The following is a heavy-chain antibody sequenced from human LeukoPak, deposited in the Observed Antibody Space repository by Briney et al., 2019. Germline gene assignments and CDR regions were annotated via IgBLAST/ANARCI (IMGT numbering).Heavy chain of an antibody. J-gene: IGHJ6*03. V-gene: IGHV4-34*01. CDR3: ARGGRTGRQLRLYYYFMDV. Sequence: SETLSLTCAVYGESVTGYYWTWIRQPQGKGLEWVGEVDHSGGTNLHPSLKSRVTISVDTSKNQFSLTLNSVTATDTAIYYCARGGRTGRQLRLYYYFMDVWGKGTTVIVSS. D-gene: IGHD2-2*01. CDR1: GESVTGYY. CDR2: VDHSGGT.